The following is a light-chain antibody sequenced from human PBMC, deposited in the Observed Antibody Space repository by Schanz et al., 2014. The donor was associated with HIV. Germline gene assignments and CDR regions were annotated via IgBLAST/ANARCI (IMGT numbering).Light chain of an antibody. J-gene: IGLJ3*02. CDR1: SSNIGSNF. CDR2: NSY. CDR3: ATWDDSLNGWV. V-gene: IGLV1-44*01. Sequence: QSVLTQPPSASGTPGQRVTISCSGSSSNIGSNFVYWYQRLPGTAPKLLIYNSYHRPSGVPDRFSGSESGTSASLAISGLQSEDEADFYCATWDDSLNGWVFGGGTKLNVL.